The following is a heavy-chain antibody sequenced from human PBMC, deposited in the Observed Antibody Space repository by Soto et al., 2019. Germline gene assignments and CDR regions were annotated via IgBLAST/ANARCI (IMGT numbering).Heavy chain of an antibody. CDR2: LDAGDTT. V-gene: IGHV3-23*01. CDR3: AKDPRAYSTHMGYFSDH. D-gene: IGHD6-13*01. Sequence: EVQLLESGGNLVQPGGSLRLSCAASGFTFSRHAMSWVRQAPGEGLEWVSTLDAGDTTYYADSVKGRFTISRDTPSNTLSRQMTSLRVEYKAVYYCAKDPRAYSTHMGYFSDHWGQGSLVTVTS. J-gene: IGHJ4*02. CDR1: GFTFSRHA.